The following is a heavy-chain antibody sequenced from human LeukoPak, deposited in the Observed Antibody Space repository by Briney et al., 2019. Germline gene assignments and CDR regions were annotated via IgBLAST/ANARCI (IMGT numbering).Heavy chain of an antibody. CDR1: GFTFSNYA. Sequence: GRSLRLSCAASGFTFSNYAIHWVRQAPGKGLEWVAVISSDGSSKYYADSVKGRFPISRDNSKNTLYLQMNSLRAEDTAVYYCAKVSSLGTNFDYWGQGTLVTVSS. CDR2: ISSDGSSK. CDR3: AKVSSLGTNFDY. J-gene: IGHJ4*02. D-gene: IGHD1-7*01. V-gene: IGHV3-30-3*01.